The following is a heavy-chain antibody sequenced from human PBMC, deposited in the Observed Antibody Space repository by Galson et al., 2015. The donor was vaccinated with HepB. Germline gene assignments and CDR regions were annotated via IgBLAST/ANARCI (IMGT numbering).Heavy chain of an antibody. J-gene: IGHJ4*02. CDR1: GGTFSSYA. Sequence: QSGAEVKKPGESLKISCKASGGTFSSYAISWVRQAPGQGLEWMGGIIPIFGTANYAQKFQGRVTITADESTSTAYMELSSLRSEDTAVYYCARDRDATSYDSSGYYFDYWGQGTLVTVSS. CDR2: IIPIFGTA. D-gene: IGHD3-22*01. V-gene: IGHV1-69*01. CDR3: ARDRDATSYDSSGYYFDY.